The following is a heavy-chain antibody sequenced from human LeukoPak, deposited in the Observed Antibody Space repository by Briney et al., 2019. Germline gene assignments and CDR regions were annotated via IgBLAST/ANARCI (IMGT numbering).Heavy chain of an antibody. V-gene: IGHV4-39*01. D-gene: IGHD2-2*01. Sequence: GSLRLSCAASGFTFSSYWMSWVRQPPGKGLEWIGNIYYSGSTYYNPSLKSRVTISVDTSKNQFSLKLSSVTAADTAVYYCARHATYCSSTSCYSDAFDIWGQGTMVTVSS. CDR3: ARHATYCSSTSCYSDAFDI. CDR1: GFTFSSYW. CDR2: IYYSGST. J-gene: IGHJ3*02.